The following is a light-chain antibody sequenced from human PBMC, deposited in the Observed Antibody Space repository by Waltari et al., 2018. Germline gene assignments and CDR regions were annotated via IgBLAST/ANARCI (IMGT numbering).Light chain of an antibody. CDR2: DSS. CDR1: QSVSRS. Sequence: IVLTQSPATLSLSPGDRATLSFRVSQSVSRSLAWYQQEPGQAPRLVIYDSSNRATGIAARFSGSGSGTDFTLTIASLEPEDFAVYYCHQRFNWPPWTFGQGTKVEIK. J-gene: IGKJ1*01. V-gene: IGKV3-11*01. CDR3: HQRFNWPPWT.